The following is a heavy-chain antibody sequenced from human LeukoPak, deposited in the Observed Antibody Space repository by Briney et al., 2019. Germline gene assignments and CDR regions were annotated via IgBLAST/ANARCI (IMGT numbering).Heavy chain of an antibody. CDR1: GFTFSSYT. Sequence: PGGSLGLSCAASGFTFSSYTMDWVRQAPGKGLEWVARISYAGSNNYYADSVKGRFTISSDNPKNTLYLQMDGLRAEDTAVYYCARAAHTTYVLGRYYYYAMDVWGQGTTVTVSS. J-gene: IGHJ6*02. CDR3: ARAAHTTYVLGRYYYYAMDV. CDR2: ISYAGSNN. V-gene: IGHV3-30-3*01. D-gene: IGHD3-10*01.